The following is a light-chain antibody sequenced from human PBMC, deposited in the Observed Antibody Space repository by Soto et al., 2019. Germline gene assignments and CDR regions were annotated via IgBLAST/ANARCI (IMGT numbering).Light chain of an antibody. V-gene: IGLV2-23*01. CDR2: EGS. J-gene: IGLJ2*01. CDR1: SSEIGGYNL. Sequence: QSALTQPASVSGSPGQSITISCTGNSSEIGGYNLVSWYRQHPGKAPKLMIYEGSKRPSGVSNRFSGSKSGITASLTISGLQAEDEADYYCCSYADIYVVFGGGTKLTVL. CDR3: CSYADIYVV.